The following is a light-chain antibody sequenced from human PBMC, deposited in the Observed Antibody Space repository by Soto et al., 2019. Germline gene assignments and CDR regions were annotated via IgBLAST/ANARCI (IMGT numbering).Light chain of an antibody. CDR2: DAS. CDR3: QQYHNYPRT. CDR1: ESIRTW. Sequence: DIQMTQSPSTLSASIGDRVTITCRASESIRTWLAWYQHKPGKAPKFLIYDASSLESGVPSRFSGSGSGTECTLTISNLQPDDFATYFCQQYHNYPRTFGQGTKVEIK. J-gene: IGKJ1*01. V-gene: IGKV1-5*01.